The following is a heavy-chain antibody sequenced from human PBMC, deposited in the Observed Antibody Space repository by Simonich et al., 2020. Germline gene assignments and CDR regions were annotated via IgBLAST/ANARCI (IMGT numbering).Heavy chain of an antibody. D-gene: IGHD4-17*01. Sequence: EVQLVESGGVLVQPGGSLRLSGAASGFTFRSYEMNWVRQAPGKGLEVVSYISSSGSTLYYHDSGKGRFTISRDNAKNSLYLQMNSLRAEDTAVYYCARHYYGDYYFDYWGQGTLVTVSS. CDR1: GFTFRSYE. CDR2: ISSSGSTL. J-gene: IGHJ4*02. V-gene: IGHV3-48*03. CDR3: ARHYYGDYYFDY.